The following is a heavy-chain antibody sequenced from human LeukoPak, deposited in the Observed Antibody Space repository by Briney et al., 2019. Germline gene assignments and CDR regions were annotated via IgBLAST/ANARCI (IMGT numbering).Heavy chain of an antibody. CDR1: GFTFSAYE. J-gene: IGHJ4*02. CDR2: INPDGTVP. CDR3: VKGNWGDY. V-gene: IGHV3-7*01. D-gene: IGHD7-27*01. Sequence: GGSLRLSCAASGFTFSAYEMNWVRQAPGKGLEWVANINPDGTVPSYVDSVKGRFTISRDNANNSLYLQMNSLRPEDTAVYYCVKGNWGDYWGQGALVTVSS.